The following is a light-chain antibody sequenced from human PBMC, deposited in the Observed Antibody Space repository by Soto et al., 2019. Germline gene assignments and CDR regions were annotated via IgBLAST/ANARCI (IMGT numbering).Light chain of an antibody. Sequence: EIVLTQSPCTLSLSPGERATLSCRASQSVYSSYLAWYQQKPGQAPRLLIYAASRRATGIPDRFSGSGSGTDFTLTISRLEPEDSAVYYCQQYGRSPRVLFTFGPGTKVDIK. J-gene: IGKJ3*01. V-gene: IGKV3-20*01. CDR1: QSVYSSY. CDR2: AAS. CDR3: QQYGRSPRVLFT.